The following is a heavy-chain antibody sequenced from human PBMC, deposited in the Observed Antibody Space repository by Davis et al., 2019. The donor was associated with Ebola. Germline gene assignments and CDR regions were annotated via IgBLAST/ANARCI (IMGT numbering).Heavy chain of an antibody. CDR1: GFSFSSYW. J-gene: IGHJ5*02. CDR2: IDQYGSDN. D-gene: IGHD3-10*01. Sequence: GESLKISCIASGFSFSSYWVSWVLQAPGKGLEWVANIDQYGSDNYYVDSVKGRFTISRDNAKNSLYLQMNSLRDRDTAVYYCPREVVLWFGELLTGVGWFDPWGQGTLVTVSS. CDR3: PREVVLWFGELLTGVGWFDP. V-gene: IGHV3-7*01.